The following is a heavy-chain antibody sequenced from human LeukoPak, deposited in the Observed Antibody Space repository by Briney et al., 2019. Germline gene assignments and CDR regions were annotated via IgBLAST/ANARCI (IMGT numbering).Heavy chain of an antibody. V-gene: IGHV4-39*07. CDR1: GGSISSSGSY. Sequence: SETLSLTCTVSGGSISSSGSYWGWIRQPPGKGLEWIGSIYYSGNTYNPSLKGRVTISVDTSKNQFSLNLTSVNAADTAVYYCARVMAARREDLNWFDPWGQGTLVTVSS. D-gene: IGHD6-6*01. CDR2: IYYSGNT. CDR3: ARVMAARREDLNWFDP. J-gene: IGHJ5*02.